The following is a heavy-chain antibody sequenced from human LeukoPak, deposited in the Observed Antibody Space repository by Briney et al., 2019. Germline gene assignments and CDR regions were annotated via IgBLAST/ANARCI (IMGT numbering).Heavy chain of an antibody. CDR3: ARRNAPYCSSTSCYGHFDY. V-gene: IGHV4-38-2*02. D-gene: IGHD2-2*01. CDR2: IYHSGST. CDR1: GYSISSGYY. J-gene: IGHJ4*02. Sequence: SETLSLTCTVSGYSISSGYYWGCIRQPPGKGLEWIGSIYHSGSTYYNPSLKSRVTISVDTSKNQFSLKLSSVTAADTAVYYCARRNAPYCSSTSCYGHFDYWGQGTLDSVSS.